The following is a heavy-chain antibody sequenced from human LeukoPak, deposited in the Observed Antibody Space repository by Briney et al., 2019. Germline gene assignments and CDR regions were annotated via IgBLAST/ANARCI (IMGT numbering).Heavy chain of an antibody. CDR2: IYTSGST. CDR3: ASDTFVVVVAATDLAFDI. J-gene: IGHJ3*02. CDR1: GGSISSGSYY. Sequence: SQTLSLTCTVSGGSISSGSYYWSWIRQPAGKGLEWIVRIYTSGSTNYNPSLKSRVTISVDTSKNQFSLKLSSVTAADTAVYYCASDTFVVVVAATDLAFDIWGQGTLVTVSS. V-gene: IGHV4-61*02. D-gene: IGHD2-15*01.